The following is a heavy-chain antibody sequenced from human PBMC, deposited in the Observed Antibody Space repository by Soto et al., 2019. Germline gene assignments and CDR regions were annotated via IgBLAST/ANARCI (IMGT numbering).Heavy chain of an antibody. V-gene: IGHV4-59*01. J-gene: IGHJ4*02. Sequence: QVQLQESGPGLVKPSETLSLTCTVSGGSISSYYWSWIRQPPGKGLEWIGYIYNSGSTGYNPSLKSRVTISLDTSKNQFSLKVSSVTAADTAVFYCAGGFSYGLPTFDYWGQGTLVTVSS. CDR3: AGGFSYGLPTFDY. CDR2: IYNSGST. CDR1: GGSISSYY. D-gene: IGHD5-18*01.